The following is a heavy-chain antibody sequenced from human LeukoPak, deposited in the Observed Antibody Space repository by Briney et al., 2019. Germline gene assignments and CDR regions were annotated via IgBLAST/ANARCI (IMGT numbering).Heavy chain of an antibody. Sequence: GGSLRLSCAASGFTFSSYEMNWVRQAPGKGLEWVSYISSSGSTIYYADSVKGRFTISRDNAKNSLYLQMNSLRAEDTAVYYCAGGYSYEGAFDIWGKGKRVTVSS. D-gene: IGHD5-18*01. CDR1: GFTFSSYE. J-gene: IGHJ3*02. CDR2: ISSSGSTI. CDR3: AGGYSYEGAFDI. V-gene: IGHV3-48*03.